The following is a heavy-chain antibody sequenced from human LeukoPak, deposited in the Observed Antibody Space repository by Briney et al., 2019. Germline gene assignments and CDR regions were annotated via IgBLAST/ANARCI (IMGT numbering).Heavy chain of an antibody. Sequence: SKTLSLTCTVSNYPISGSHYWGWIRQPPGKGLEWIGSIYHSGGSTFYNPSLESRITMSVDTSKNQFSLKLNSVTAADTAVYYCARDHTTLTGHIQYFDPWGQGTLVTVSS. CDR3: ARDHTTLTGHIQYFDP. CDR2: IYHSGGST. D-gene: IGHD1-20*01. J-gene: IGHJ5*02. V-gene: IGHV4-38-2*02. CDR1: NYPISGSHY.